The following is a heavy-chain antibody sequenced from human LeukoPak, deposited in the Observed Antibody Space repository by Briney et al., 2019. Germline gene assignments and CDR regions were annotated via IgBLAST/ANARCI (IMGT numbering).Heavy chain of an antibody. CDR2: FDPEDGET. CDR1: GYTLTELS. CDR3: ATHLRSGWYHGPLDY. D-gene: IGHD6-19*01. J-gene: IGHJ4*02. V-gene: IGHV1-24*01. Sequence: GASVKVSCKVSGYTLTELSMHWVRQAPGKGLEWMGGFDPEDGETIYAQKFQGRVTMTEDTSTDTAYMELSSLRSEDTAVYYCATHLRSGWYHGPLDYWGQGTLVTVSS.